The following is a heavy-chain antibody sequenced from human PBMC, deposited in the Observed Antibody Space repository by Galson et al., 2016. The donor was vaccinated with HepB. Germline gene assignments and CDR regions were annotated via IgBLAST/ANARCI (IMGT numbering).Heavy chain of an antibody. D-gene: IGHD4-17*01. CDR2: IYNNNIGST. CDR3: ATDPYGPRFGYFDY. CDR1: GASISTSTYY. V-gene: IGHV4-61*01. Sequence: SETLSLTCTVSGASISTSTYYWNWIRQTPGKGLEWIGYIYNNNIGSTNYNPSLRSRITISPDTSKNQFFLKLTSVTAADTAVYYCATDPYGPRFGYFDYWGQGSLVSVSS. J-gene: IGHJ4*02.